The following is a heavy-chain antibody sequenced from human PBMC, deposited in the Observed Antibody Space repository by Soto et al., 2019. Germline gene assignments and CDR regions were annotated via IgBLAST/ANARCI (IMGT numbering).Heavy chain of an antibody. J-gene: IGHJ5*02. V-gene: IGHV4-61*08. CDR1: GGSVRSGDYC. Sequence: SETLALGCTDSGGSVRSGDYCWSWTRQPPGGGRELIGYIYYSGNTNYNPSLTSRVSISVDTSKNRFSLKLTSVTAADTAVYDCARIPVDTAMIYWLDPWGQGTLVTVSS. CDR2: IYYSGNT. D-gene: IGHD5-18*01. CDR3: ARIPVDTAMIYWLDP.